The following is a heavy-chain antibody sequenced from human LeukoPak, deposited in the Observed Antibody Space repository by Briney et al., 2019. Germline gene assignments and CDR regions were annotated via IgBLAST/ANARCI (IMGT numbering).Heavy chain of an antibody. V-gene: IGHV3-23*01. CDR3: AKDATPYGDYLFDY. CDR1: GFIFSSYW. CDR2: ISGSGGST. D-gene: IGHD4-17*01. Sequence: SGGSLRLSCAASGFIFSSYWMSWVRQAPGKGLEWVSAISGSGGSTYYADSVKGRFTISRDNSKNTLYLQMNSLRAEDTAVYYCAKDATPYGDYLFDYWGQGTLVTVSS. J-gene: IGHJ4*02.